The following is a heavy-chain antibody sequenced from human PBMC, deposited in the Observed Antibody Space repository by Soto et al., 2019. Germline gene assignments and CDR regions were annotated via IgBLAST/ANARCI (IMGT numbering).Heavy chain of an antibody. V-gene: IGHV1-2*04. D-gene: IGHD1-7*01. CDR2: INPNSGGT. Sequence: GASVKVSCKASGYTFTGYYMHWVRQAPGQGLEWMGWINPNSGGTNYAQKFQGWVTMTRDTSISTAYMELSRLRSDDTAVYYCARERLGGTSLSNWFDPWGQGTLVTVSS. CDR3: ARERLGGTSLSNWFDP. J-gene: IGHJ5*02. CDR1: GYTFTGYY.